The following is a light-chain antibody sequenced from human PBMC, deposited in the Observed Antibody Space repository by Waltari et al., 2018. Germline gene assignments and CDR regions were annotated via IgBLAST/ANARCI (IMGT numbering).Light chain of an antibody. CDR3: ASYTGRSTWV. Sequence: QSALTQPASVSGSPGQSITISCTGTASDLGGYTSVSWYQQHPGKVPKLMTYEVSNRPSGVSDRFSGSKSGNTASLTISGLQAEDEAHYYCASYTGRSTWVFGGGTELTVL. V-gene: IGLV2-14*01. J-gene: IGLJ3*02. CDR1: ASDLGGYTS. CDR2: EVS.